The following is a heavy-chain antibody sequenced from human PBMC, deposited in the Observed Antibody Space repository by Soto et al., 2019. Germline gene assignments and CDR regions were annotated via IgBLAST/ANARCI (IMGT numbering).Heavy chain of an antibody. CDR2: IKEDGSEK. J-gene: IGHJ4*02. Sequence: ESGGGLVQPGGPLGLSVAAFGFTLSRFWVSWVPQAPGKGLEWVASIKEDGSEKTYVDSVKGRFSISRDTAKNALYLQMNSLRAEDAAVYYCASYRKMGCWGQGTPVTVSS. V-gene: IGHV3-7*03. CDR3: ASYRKMGC. CDR1: GFTLSRFW. D-gene: IGHD1-26*01.